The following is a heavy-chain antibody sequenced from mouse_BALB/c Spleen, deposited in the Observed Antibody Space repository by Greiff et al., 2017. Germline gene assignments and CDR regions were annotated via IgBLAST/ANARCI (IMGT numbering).Heavy chain of an antibody. J-gene: IGHJ2*01. V-gene: IGHV5-6*02. Sequence: EVMLVESGGDLVKPGGSLKLSCAASGFTFSSYGMSWVRQTPDKRLEWVATISSGGSYTYYPDSVKGRFTISRDNAKNTLYLQMSSLKSEDTAMYYCARRDYRYDGGFDYWGQGTTLTVSS. CDR1: GFTFSSYG. CDR3: ARRDYRYDGGFDY. CDR2: ISSGGSYT. D-gene: IGHD2-14*01.